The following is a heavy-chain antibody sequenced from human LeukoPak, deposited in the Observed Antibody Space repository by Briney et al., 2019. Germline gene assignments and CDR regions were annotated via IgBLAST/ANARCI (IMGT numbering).Heavy chain of an antibody. V-gene: IGHV3-53*01. CDR3: ARLDYDFWSGYSRYYFDY. CDR2: LYSGGST. J-gene: IGHJ4*02. CDR1: VFTDSSYY. D-gene: IGHD3-3*01. Sequence: GWSLPHSLAASVFTDSSYYMSWLRPARGRGLAGVGGLYSGGSTYYANAVEGRFTISRDNSKNTLYLPMNSLRADDTAVYYCARLDYDFWSGYSRYYFDYWGQGTLVTVSS.